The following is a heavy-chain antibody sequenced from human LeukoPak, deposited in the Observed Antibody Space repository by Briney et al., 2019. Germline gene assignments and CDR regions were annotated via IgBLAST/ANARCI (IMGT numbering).Heavy chain of an antibody. CDR1: GGSFSSYY. D-gene: IGHD1-1*01. CDR2: ISYSGST. CDR3: AREGTAGTNLNWFDP. Sequence: KPSETLSLTCTVSGGSFSSYYWSWIRQPPGKGLEWIGYISYSGSTNFNPSLKSRAAISVDTSKNQFSLKLSSVTAADTAAYYCAREGTAGTNLNWFDPWGQGTLVTVSS. J-gene: IGHJ5*02. V-gene: IGHV4-59*01.